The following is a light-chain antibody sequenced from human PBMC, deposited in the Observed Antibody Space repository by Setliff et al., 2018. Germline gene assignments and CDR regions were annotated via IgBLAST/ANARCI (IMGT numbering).Light chain of an antibody. CDR2: DNN. V-gene: IGLV1-51*01. J-gene: IGLJ2*01. Sequence: SVLPQPPSVSAAPGQKVTISCSGSSSNIGNNYVSWYQQLPGTAPKLLIYDNNKRPSGIPDRFSGSKSGTSATLGITGLQTGDEADYYCGTWDSSLSAGVFGEGTKATV. CDR1: SSNIGNNY. CDR3: GTWDSSLSAGV.